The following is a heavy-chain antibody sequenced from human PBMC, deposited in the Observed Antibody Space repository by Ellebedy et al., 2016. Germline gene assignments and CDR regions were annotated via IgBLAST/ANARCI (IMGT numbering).Heavy chain of an antibody. V-gene: IGHV4-30-2*01. D-gene: IGHD3-10*01. Sequence: SETLSLTXAVSGGSISSGGYSWSWIRQPPGKGLEWIGYIYHSGSTYYNPSLKSRVTISVDTSKNQFSLKLSSVTAADTAVYYCASLWFGDRGWFDPWGQGALVTVSS. CDR2: IYHSGST. J-gene: IGHJ5*02. CDR3: ASLWFGDRGWFDP. CDR1: GGSISSGGYS.